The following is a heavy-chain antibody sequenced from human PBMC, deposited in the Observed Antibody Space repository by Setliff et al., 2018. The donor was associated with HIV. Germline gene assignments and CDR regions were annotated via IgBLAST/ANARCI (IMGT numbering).Heavy chain of an antibody. J-gene: IGHJ4*01. V-gene: IGHV3-20*04. Sequence: GGSLRLSCAASGFIFDDYGMSWVRQAPGKGLEWVSGINWNGGRTGYADSVKGRFTISRDNAKNSLYLQMNSLRAEDTALYYCASFFGDYGYWGHGTLVTVSS. D-gene: IGHD3-10*01. CDR2: INWNGGRT. CDR3: ASFFGDYGY. CDR1: GFIFDDYG.